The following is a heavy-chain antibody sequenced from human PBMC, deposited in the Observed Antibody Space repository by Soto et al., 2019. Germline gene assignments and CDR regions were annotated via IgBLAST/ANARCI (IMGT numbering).Heavy chain of an antibody. CDR1: GFTFSSYA. CDR3: ARVGCSASCFSDWFDP. J-gene: IGHJ5*02. CDR2: ISYDGSNK. V-gene: IGHV3-30-3*01. Sequence: GGSLRLSCAASGFTFSSYAMHWVRQAPGKGLEWVAVISYDGSNKYYADSVKGRFTISRDNAKSSLYLQMSSLRAEDTAVYYCARVGCSASCFSDWFDPWGQRALVTVSS. D-gene: IGHD2-2*01.